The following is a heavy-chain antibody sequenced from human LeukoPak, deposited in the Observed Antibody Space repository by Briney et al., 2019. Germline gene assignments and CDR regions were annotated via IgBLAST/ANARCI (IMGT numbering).Heavy chain of an antibody. V-gene: IGHV3-73*01. J-gene: IGHJ4*02. Sequence: GGSLKLSCAASGFTFSGFAIHWVRQASGKGLEWVGRIRTRSDSYATVYAASVKGRFTISRDDSKNTAYLQMDSLETEDTAVYYCTVVARWTSYFDCWGQGALVTVSS. CDR1: GFTFSGFA. D-gene: IGHD2-15*01. CDR3: TVVARWTSYFDC. CDR2: IRTRSDSYAT.